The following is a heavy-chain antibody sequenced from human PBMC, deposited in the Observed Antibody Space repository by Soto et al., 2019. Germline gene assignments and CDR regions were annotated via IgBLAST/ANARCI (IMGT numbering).Heavy chain of an antibody. CDR2: IIQERTT. J-gene: IGHJ4*02. CDR3: AKYLRPDGVWDFDS. V-gene: IGHV3-23*01. CDR1: GFTFSSYS. Sequence: EVQLLESGGGLVQPGGSLRLSCAASGFTFSSYSMAWVRQAPGMGPDLVSVIIQERTTYYADSVKVRFTIPIDNSRNSVYLQMITLRGEDTAVYYCAKYLRPDGVWDFDSWGQGTLVNVSS. D-gene: IGHD4-17*01.